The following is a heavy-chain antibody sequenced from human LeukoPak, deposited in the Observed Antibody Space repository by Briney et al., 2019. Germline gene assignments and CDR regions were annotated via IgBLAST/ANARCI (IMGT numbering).Heavy chain of an antibody. D-gene: IGHD3-10*01. CDR1: GGSFSGYY. J-gene: IGHJ6*03. Sequence: SETLSLTCAVYGGSFSGYYWSWIRQPPGKGLEWIGEINHSGSTNYKPSLKSRVTISVDTSKNQSSLKLSSVTAADTAVYYCARHPLLRGVTYDYYYYMDVWGKGTTVTISS. CDR3: ARHPLLRGVTYDYYYYMDV. CDR2: INHSGST. V-gene: IGHV4-34*01.